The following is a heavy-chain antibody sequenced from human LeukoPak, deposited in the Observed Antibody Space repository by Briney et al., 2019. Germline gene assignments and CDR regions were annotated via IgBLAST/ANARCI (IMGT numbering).Heavy chain of an antibody. Sequence: SGTLSLTCGVFGGSFSGYYWTWIRQSPGKGLEWIGEIDHSGSTNYNPSLKSRVTISVDTSKNQFSLRLSSVTAADTAVYYCARGRYYFDSSGYDYWGQGTLVTVSS. CDR3: ARGRYYFDSSGYDY. CDR2: IDHSGST. V-gene: IGHV4-34*01. D-gene: IGHD3-22*01. CDR1: GGSFSGYY. J-gene: IGHJ4*02.